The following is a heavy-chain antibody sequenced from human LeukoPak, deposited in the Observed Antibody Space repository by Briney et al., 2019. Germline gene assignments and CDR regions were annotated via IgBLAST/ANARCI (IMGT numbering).Heavy chain of an antibody. CDR2: IYYSGST. V-gene: IGHV4-39*01. J-gene: IGHJ6*02. D-gene: IGHD2-15*01. Sequence: SSETLSLTCTVSGGSISSSSYYWGWIRQPPGKGLEWIGSIYYSGSTYYNPSLKSRVTISVDTSKNQFSLKLNSVTAADTAVYYCARRYLGYCSGDNCPLNYYGMDVWGQGTTVTVSS. CDR3: ARRYLGYCSGDNCPLNYYGMDV. CDR1: GGSISSSSYY.